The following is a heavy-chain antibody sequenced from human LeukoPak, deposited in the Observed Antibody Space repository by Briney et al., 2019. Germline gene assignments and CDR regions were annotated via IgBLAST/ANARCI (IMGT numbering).Heavy chain of an antibody. CDR2: IHHSGST. V-gene: IGHV4-34*01. D-gene: IGHD3-10*01. CDR3: ARRKLLWNRPYYMDV. CDR1: GGSFSGYY. J-gene: IGHJ6*03. Sequence: PSETLSLTCAVYGGSFSGYYWSWIRQPPGKGLEWIGEIHHSGSTNFNASLKSRVTISVGTSKNQLSLKLSSVTAADTAVYYCARRKLLWNRPYYMDVWGKGTTVTISS.